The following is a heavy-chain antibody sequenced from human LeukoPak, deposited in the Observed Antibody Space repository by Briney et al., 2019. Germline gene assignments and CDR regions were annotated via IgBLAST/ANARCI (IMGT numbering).Heavy chain of an antibody. J-gene: IGHJ3*02. CDR1: GYTFTSYG. Sequence: GASVKVSCKASGYTFTSYGISWVRQAPGQGLEWMGWISAYNGNTNYAQKLQGRVTISADKSTSTVYMELSSLRSDDTAVYYCARGQGGYSYHDAFDIWGQGTMVTVSS. V-gene: IGHV1-18*04. CDR2: ISAYNGNT. D-gene: IGHD5-18*01. CDR3: ARGQGGYSYHDAFDI.